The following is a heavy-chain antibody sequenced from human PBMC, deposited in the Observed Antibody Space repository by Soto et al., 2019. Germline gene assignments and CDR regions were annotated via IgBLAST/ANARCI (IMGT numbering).Heavy chain of an antibody. CDR1: GYTFTSYG. J-gene: IGHJ3*02. V-gene: IGHV1-18*04. D-gene: IGHD3-3*01. CDR2: ISAYNGNT. CDR3: ARNLVFGVVTDAFDI. Sequence: ASVKVSCKASGYTFTSYGISWVRQAPGQGLEWMGWISAYNGNTNYAQKLQGGVTMTTDTSTSTAYMELRSLRSDDTAVYYCARNLVFGVVTDAFDIWGQGTMVTVSS.